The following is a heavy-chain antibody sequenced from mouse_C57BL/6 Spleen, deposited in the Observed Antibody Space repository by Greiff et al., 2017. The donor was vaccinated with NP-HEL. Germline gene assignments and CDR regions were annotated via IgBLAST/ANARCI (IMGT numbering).Heavy chain of an antibody. CDR3: ARDRRASSGYVRAMDY. D-gene: IGHD3-2*02. CDR1: GYSITSGYY. CDR2: ISYDGSN. Sequence: EVKLQESGPGLVKPSQSLSLTCSVTGYSITSGYYWNWIRQFPGNKLEWMGYISYDGSNNYNPSLNNRISITRDTSKNQFFLKLNSVTTEDTATYYCARDRRASSGYVRAMDYWGQGTSVTVAS. V-gene: IGHV3-6*01. J-gene: IGHJ4*01.